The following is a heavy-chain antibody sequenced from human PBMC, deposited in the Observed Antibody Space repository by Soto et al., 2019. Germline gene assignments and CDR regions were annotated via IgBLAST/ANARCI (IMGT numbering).Heavy chain of an antibody. V-gene: IGHV4-39*07. CDR2: INYSGNT. CDR1: GGSISSYY. Sequence: SETLSLTCTVSGGSISSYYWVWIRQPPGKGLKWIGSINYSGNTYYDSSLKSRVTISVDTSRNQFSLKLSSVTAADTAVYYCARLSSSLRGGNASNCFDYWGQGTLVTVSS. CDR3: ARLSSSLRGGNASNCFDY. D-gene: IGHD3-10*01. J-gene: IGHJ5*01.